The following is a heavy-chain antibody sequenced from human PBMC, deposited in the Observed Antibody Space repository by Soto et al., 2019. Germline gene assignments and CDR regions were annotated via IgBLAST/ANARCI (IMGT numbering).Heavy chain of an antibody. CDR2: IIPIFGTA. CDR1: GGTFSSYA. V-gene: IGHV1-69*13. D-gene: IGHD3-9*01. CDR3: ARGTNYDILTGYGYYYYGMDV. J-gene: IGHJ6*02. Sequence: ASVKVSCKASGGTFSSYAISWVRQAPGQGLEWMGGIIPIFGTANYAQKFQGRVTITADESTSTAYMELSSLRSEDTAVYYCARGTNYDILTGYGYYYYGMDVRGQGTTVTVSS.